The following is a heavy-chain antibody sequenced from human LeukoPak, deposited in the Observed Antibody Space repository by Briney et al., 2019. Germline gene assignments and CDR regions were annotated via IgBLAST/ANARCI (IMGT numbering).Heavy chain of an antibody. CDR1: GGTFSSYG. D-gene: IGHD4-17*01. V-gene: IGHV1-18*01. Sequence: ASVKVSCKASGGTFSSYGISWVRQAPGQGLEWMGWISAYNGNTNYAQKLQGRVTMTTDTSTSTAYMELRSLRSDDTAVYYCARAGRRTTVTTPDYWGQGTLVTVSS. CDR2: ISAYNGNT. CDR3: ARAGRRTTVTTPDY. J-gene: IGHJ4*02.